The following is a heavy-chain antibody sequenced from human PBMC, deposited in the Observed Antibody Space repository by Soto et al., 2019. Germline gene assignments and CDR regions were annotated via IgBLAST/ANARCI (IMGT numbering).Heavy chain of an antibody. V-gene: IGHV4-34*01. CDR2: INHSGST. Sequence: QVQLQQWGAGLLKPSETLSLTCAVYGGSFSGYYWSWVRQSPRKGLEWIGEINHSGSTNYNPSIKSRLTISVDTPKNQFSLKLSSVTAEDTALYYCVACDYGDYHRYWGQGYLVTVSS. CDR1: GGSFSGYY. J-gene: IGHJ4*02. CDR3: VACDYGDYHRY. D-gene: IGHD4-17*01.